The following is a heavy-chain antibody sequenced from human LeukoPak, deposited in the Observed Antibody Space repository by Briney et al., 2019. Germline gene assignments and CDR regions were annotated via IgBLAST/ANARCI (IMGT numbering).Heavy chain of an antibody. D-gene: IGHD6-19*01. V-gene: IGHV3-48*03. CDR2: NSSSGSTI. Sequence: GGSLRLSCAASGFTFSSYEMNWVRQAPGKGLEWVSYNSSSGSTIYYADSVKGRFTISRDNAKNSLYLQMNSLRAEDTAVYYCARDRVAGTGFDYWGQGTLVAVSS. CDR1: GFTFSSYE. CDR3: ARDRVAGTGFDY. J-gene: IGHJ4*02.